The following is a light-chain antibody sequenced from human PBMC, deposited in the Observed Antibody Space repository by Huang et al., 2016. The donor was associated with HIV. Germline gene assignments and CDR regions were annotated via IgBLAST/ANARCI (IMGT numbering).Light chain of an antibody. CDR2: APS. CDR1: QSISSY. V-gene: IGKV1-39*01. CDR3: QQSYSTPNT. J-gene: IGKJ5*01. Sequence: DIQMTQSPSSLSASVGDRVTITCRASQSISSYLNWYQQKPGKAPKLLIYAPSSLQSGVPSRFSGSGSGTDFTLTISSLQPEDFATYYCQQSYSTPNTFGQGTRLEIK.